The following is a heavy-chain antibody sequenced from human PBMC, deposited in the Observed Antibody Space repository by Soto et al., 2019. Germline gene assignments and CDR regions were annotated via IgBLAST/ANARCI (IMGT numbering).Heavy chain of an antibody. Sequence: ASVKVSCKASGYTFTSYGISWVRQAPGQGLEWMGWISAYNGNTNYAQKLQGRVTMTTGTSTSTAYMELRSLRSDDTAVYYCARLAVAGTGKKNHDDHWGQGTLVTV. CDR1: GYTFTSYG. D-gene: IGHD6-19*01. CDR3: ARLAVAGTGKKNHDDH. CDR2: ISAYNGNT. J-gene: IGHJ4*02. V-gene: IGHV1-18*01.